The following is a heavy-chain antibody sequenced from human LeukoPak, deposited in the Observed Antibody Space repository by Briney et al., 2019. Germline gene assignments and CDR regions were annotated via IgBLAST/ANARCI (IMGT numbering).Heavy chain of an antibody. CDR2: ISGSGGST. Sequence: HAGGSLRLSCAASGFTFSSYAMSWVRQAPGKGLEWVSAISGSGGSTYYADSVKGRFTISRDNSKNTLYLQMNSLRAEDTAVYYCAKSTGYGDYYYGMDDWGQGTTVTVSS. J-gene: IGHJ6*02. V-gene: IGHV3-23*01. CDR3: AKSTGYGDYYYGMDD. D-gene: IGHD4-17*01. CDR1: GFTFSSYA.